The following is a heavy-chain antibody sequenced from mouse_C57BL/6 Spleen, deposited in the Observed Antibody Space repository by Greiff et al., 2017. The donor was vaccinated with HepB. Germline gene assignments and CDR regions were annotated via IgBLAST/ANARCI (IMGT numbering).Heavy chain of an antibody. J-gene: IGHJ4*01. D-gene: IGHD2-4*01. V-gene: IGHV1-19*01. CDR1: GYTFTDYY. CDR3: ARSRYDYDDSNAMDY. Sequence: VQLQQSGPVLVKPGASVKMSCKASGYTFTDYYMNWVKQSHGKSLEWIGVINPYNGGTSYNQKFKGKATLTVDKSSSTAYMELNSLTSEDSAVYYCARSRYDYDDSNAMDYWGQGTSVTVSS. CDR2: INPYNGGT.